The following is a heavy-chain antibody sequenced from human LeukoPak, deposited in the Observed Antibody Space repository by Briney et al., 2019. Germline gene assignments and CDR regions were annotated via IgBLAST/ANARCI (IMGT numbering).Heavy chain of an antibody. CDR3: AKQGAVRQDYYMDV. D-gene: IGHD3-16*01. V-gene: IGHV1-69*06. J-gene: IGHJ6*03. CDR2: IIPIFGTP. Sequence: SVKVSCKASGGSFSSYAITWVRQAPGQGLEWMGRIIPIFGTPTYAQKFQGRVTITADMGSSTAYLELTSLTSEDTARYFCAKQGAVRQDYYMDVWGNGTTLTVSS. CDR1: GGSFSSYA.